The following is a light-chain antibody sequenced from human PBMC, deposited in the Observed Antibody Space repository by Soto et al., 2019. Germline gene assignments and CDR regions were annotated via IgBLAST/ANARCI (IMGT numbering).Light chain of an antibody. CDR1: QSLLYTPNGRDY. J-gene: IGKJ4*01. Sequence: DIVLTQSPDSLAVPLGQRATISCKSSQSLLYTPNGRDYLAWYQQKPGQPPKLLIYWASTRKSGVPDRFSGSGSGTDVTLTISSLQAEDVAVYYCQQYDASPLTFGGGTKVEIK. CDR3: QQYDASPLT. V-gene: IGKV4-1*01. CDR2: WAS.